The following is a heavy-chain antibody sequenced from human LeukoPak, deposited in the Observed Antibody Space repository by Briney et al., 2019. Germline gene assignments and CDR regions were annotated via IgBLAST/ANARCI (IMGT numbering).Heavy chain of an antibody. V-gene: IGHV5-51*01. CDR3: ARHVLGYCSGGSCYRRDYFDY. CDR2: IYPGDSDT. Sequence: GESLKISCKGSGYSFTSYWISWVRQMPGKGLEWMGIIYPGDSDTRYSPSFQGQVTISADKSISTAYLQWSSLKASDTAMYYCARHVLGYCSGGSCYRRDYFDYWGQGTLVTVSS. D-gene: IGHD2-15*01. J-gene: IGHJ4*02. CDR1: GYSFTSYW.